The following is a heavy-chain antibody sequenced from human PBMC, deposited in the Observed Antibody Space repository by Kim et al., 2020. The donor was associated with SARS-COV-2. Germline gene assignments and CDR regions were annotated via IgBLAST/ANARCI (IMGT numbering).Heavy chain of an antibody. CDR3: AKGGDGYKTDPLDY. Sequence: GGSLRLSCAASEFTFDDYAMHWVRQAPGKGLEWVSGISWNSFSVGYADSVKGRFTISRDNAKNSLYLQMNSLRAEDTAFYYCAKGGDGYKTDPLDYWGQGTLVTVSS. V-gene: IGHV3-9*01. CDR2: ISWNSFSV. CDR1: EFTFDDYA. D-gene: IGHD3-16*01. J-gene: IGHJ4*02.